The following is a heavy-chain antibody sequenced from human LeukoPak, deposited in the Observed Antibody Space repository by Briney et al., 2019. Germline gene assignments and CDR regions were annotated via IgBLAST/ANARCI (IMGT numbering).Heavy chain of an antibody. Sequence: SETLSLTCTVSVGSISSYYWSWIRHPPWKGLEWIGYIYYSGSTNYNPSLKSRVTISVDTSKNQFSLKLSSVTAADTAVYYCARYSYGRTSNWFDPWGQGTLVTVSS. CDR2: IYYSGST. CDR3: ARYSYGRTSNWFDP. CDR1: VGSISSYY. V-gene: IGHV4-59*01. D-gene: IGHD5-18*01. J-gene: IGHJ5*02.